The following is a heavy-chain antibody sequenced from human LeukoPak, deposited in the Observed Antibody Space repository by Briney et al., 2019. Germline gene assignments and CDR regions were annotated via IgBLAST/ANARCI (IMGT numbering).Heavy chain of an antibody. CDR2: INPSISSR. CDR1: GYTFIAYY. CDR3: ARSGMWFSTND. J-gene: IGHJ4*02. D-gene: IGHD2-21*01. V-gene: IGHV1-46*01. Sequence: GASVKVSCKASGYTFIAYYMHWVRQAPGQGLEWMGMINPSISSRTYAQKFQGRVTVTSDTSTSTVYMEVSSLRSEDTAIYYCARSGMWFSTNDWGQGTLVTVSS.